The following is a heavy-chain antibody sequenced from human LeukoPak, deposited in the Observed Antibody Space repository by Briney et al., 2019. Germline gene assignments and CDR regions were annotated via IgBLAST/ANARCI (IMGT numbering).Heavy chain of an antibody. CDR1: GFTFSSYA. J-gene: IGHJ4*02. Sequence: GGSLRLSCAASGFTFSSYAMSWVRQAPGKGLEWVAVISYDGSNKYYADSVKGRFTISRDNSKNTLYLQMNSLRAEDTAVYYCALGVKWELGYWGQGTLVTVSS. D-gene: IGHD1-26*01. CDR2: ISYDGSNK. CDR3: ALGVKWELGY. V-gene: IGHV3-30-3*01.